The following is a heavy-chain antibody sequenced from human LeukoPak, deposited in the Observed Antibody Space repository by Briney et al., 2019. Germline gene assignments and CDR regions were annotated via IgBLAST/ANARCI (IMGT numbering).Heavy chain of an antibody. CDR2: IWYDGSNK. D-gene: IGHD3-22*01. CDR3: ARDYYDSSGYFPDDFDI. Sequence: GGSLRLSCAASGFTFSSYGMHWVRQAPGKGLEWVAVIWYDGSNKYYIDSVKGRFTISRDNSKNRLYLQMNSLRAEDTAVYYCARDYYDSSGYFPDDFDIWGQGTMVTVSS. J-gene: IGHJ3*02. CDR1: GFTFSSYG. V-gene: IGHV3-33*01.